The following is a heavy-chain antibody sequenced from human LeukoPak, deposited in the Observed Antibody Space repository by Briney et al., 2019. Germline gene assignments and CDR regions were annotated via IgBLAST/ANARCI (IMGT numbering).Heavy chain of an antibody. Sequence: SETLSLTCAVYGGSFSGYYWSWIRQPPGKGPEWIWEINHSGSTDYNPSLKSRVTISVDTSKNQFSLKLSSVTAADTAVYYCARSARYYYGSGSYKHFDYWGQGTLVTVSS. V-gene: IGHV4-34*01. CDR2: INHSGST. D-gene: IGHD3-10*01. CDR3: ARSARYYYGSGSYKHFDY. CDR1: GGSFSGYY. J-gene: IGHJ4*02.